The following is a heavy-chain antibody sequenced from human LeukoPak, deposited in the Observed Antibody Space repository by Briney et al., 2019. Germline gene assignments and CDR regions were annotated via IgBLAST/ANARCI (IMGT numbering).Heavy chain of an antibody. D-gene: IGHD2-8*01. Sequence: VASVKVSCKASGGTFSSYAISWVRQAPGQGLEWMGGIIPIFGTANYAQKFQGRVTITTDESTSTAYMELSSLRSEDTAVYYCARVELLMVYALSGYWGQGTLVTVPS. V-gene: IGHV1-69*05. CDR1: GGTFSSYA. J-gene: IGHJ4*02. CDR3: ARVELLMVYALSGY. CDR2: IIPIFGTA.